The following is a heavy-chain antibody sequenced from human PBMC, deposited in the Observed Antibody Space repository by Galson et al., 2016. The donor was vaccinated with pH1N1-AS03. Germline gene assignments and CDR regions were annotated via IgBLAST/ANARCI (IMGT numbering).Heavy chain of an antibody. CDR3: ARRSPRPRSAGYYSRYYFDD. J-gene: IGHJ4*02. V-gene: IGHV4-34*01. CDR1: GGSFSGTF. CDR2: NNPRGSA. D-gene: IGHD3-22*01. Sequence: ETLSLTCAVYGGSFSGTFWTWIRQSPGTGLEWLGENNPRGSAYYNPSLQSRVTISVDTSKNQFSLQLTTVTAADTAVYYCARRSPRPRSAGYYSRYYFDDWGQGTLVIVSS.